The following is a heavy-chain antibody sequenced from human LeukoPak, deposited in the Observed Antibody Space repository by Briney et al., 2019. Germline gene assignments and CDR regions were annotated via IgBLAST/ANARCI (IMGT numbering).Heavy chain of an antibody. J-gene: IGHJ4*02. CDR3: ARDTDGGSAIDY. CDR1: GFTFSSYG. V-gene: IGHV3-33*01. CDR2: IWYDGSNK. Sequence: GGSLRLSCAASGFTFSSYGMHWVRQAPGKGLEWVAVIWYDGSNKYYADSMKGRFTISRDNSKNTLHLQMNSLRAEDTAVYYCARDTDGGSAIDYWGQGTLVTVST. D-gene: IGHD1-26*01.